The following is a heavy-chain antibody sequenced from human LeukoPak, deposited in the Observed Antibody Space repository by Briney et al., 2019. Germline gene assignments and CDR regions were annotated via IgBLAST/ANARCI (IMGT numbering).Heavy chain of an antibody. V-gene: IGHV4-39*01. CDR1: GGSISSRSYY. Sequence: SETLSLTCTVSGGSISSRSYYWDWLRQPPGKGLEWIGNINDSGDTYYNPSLKSRITISVDTSQNQFSLKMNSVTAADTAVYYCAVGYYFGSNYWGQGTLVTVSS. CDR3: AVGYYFGSNY. D-gene: IGHD3-10*01. J-gene: IGHJ4*02. CDR2: INDSGDT.